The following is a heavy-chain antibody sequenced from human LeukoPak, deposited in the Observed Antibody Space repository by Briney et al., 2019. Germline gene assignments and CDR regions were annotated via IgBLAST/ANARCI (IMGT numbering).Heavy chain of an antibody. J-gene: IGHJ4*02. CDR1: GGSFSGYE. CDR2: ISHSGRT. CDR3: ARGEEYCSGGSCYDQFDY. D-gene: IGHD2-15*01. Sequence: PSETLSLTCAVYGGSFSGYEWSWIRQPPGKGLECIGEISHSGRTNYNPSLKSRVTISVDTSKNQFSLKLSSVTAADRAVYYCARGEEYCSGGSCYDQFDYWGQGTLVTVSS. V-gene: IGHV4-34*01.